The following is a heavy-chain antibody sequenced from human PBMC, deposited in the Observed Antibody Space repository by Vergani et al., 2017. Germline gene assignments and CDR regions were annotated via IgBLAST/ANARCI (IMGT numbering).Heavy chain of an antibody. Sequence: QVQLQESGPGLVKPSETLSLTCTVSGGSVSSGSYYWSWIRQPPGKGLEWIGYIYYSGSTNYNPSLKSRVTISVDTSKNQSSLKLGSVTAADTAVYYCARGIASSGAGAFDIWGQGTMVTVSS. D-gene: IGHD2-15*01. CDR2: IYYSGST. CDR3: ARGIASSGAGAFDI. V-gene: IGHV4-61*01. J-gene: IGHJ3*02. CDR1: GGSVSSGSYY.